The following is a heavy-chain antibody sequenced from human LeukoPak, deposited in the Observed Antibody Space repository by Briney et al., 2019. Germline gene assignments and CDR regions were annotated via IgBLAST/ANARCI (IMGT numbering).Heavy chain of an antibody. Sequence: SETLSLTCTVSGGSISSGGYYWSWIRQHPGKGLEWIGYIYYSGSTYYNPSLKSRVTISVDTSKNQFSLKLSSVTAADTAVYYCARDLYCSGGSCPPQNYYYGMDVWGQGTTVTVSS. J-gene: IGHJ6*02. CDR3: ARDLYCSGGSCPPQNYYYGMDV. CDR1: GGSISSGGYY. CDR2: IYYSGST. D-gene: IGHD2-15*01. V-gene: IGHV4-30-4*08.